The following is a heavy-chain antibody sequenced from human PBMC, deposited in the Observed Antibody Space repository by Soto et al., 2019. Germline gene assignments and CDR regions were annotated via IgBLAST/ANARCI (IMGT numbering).Heavy chain of an antibody. CDR1: GYTFTSYD. CDR2: MNPNSGNT. V-gene: IGHV1-8*01. J-gene: IGHJ5*02. Sequence: QVQLVQSGAEVKKPGASVKVSCKASGYTFTSYDINWVRQATGQGLEWMGWMNPNSGNTGYGPKFQGRVTMTRNTSIRTAYMELSSLRSEYAAVYYCAGGAFYSSSWYGWCDTWGQGTLVTVSS. CDR3: AGGAFYSSSWYGWCDT. D-gene: IGHD6-13*01.